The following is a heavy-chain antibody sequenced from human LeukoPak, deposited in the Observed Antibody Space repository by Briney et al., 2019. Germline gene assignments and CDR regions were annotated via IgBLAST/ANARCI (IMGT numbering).Heavy chain of an antibody. Sequence: SETLSLTCIVSGGSISSSSYYWGWIRQPPGKGLEWIGSIYYSGSTYHNPSLKSRVTISVDTSKNHFSLKLSSVTAADTAVYYCARGLVPEGHHYYYYMDVWGKGTTVTVSS. J-gene: IGHJ6*03. CDR3: ARGLVPEGHHYYYYMDV. CDR2: IYYSGST. CDR1: GGSISSSSYY. V-gene: IGHV4-39*02. D-gene: IGHD3-9*01.